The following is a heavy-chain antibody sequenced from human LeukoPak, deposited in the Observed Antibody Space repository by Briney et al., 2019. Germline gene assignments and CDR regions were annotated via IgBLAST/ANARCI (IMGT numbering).Heavy chain of an antibody. Sequence: GGSLRLSCAASGFTFSSYWMSWVRQAPGKGLEWVANIKQDGSEKYYVDSVKGRFTISRDSAKNSLYLQMNSLRAEDTAVYYCARENDRYSGSYYVLGWYYYYGMDVWGQGTTVTVSS. D-gene: IGHD1-26*01. CDR1: GFTFSSYW. CDR2: IKQDGSEK. CDR3: ARENDRYSGSYYVLGWYYYYGMDV. J-gene: IGHJ6*02. V-gene: IGHV3-7*01.